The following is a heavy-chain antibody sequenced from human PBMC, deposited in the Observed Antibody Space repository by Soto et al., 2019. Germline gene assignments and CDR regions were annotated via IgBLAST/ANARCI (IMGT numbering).Heavy chain of an antibody. CDR1: GYTFTSYY. CDR3: ARDKAGVLLSKARDRYFDY. D-gene: IGHD3-10*01. V-gene: IGHV1-46*01. Sequence: ASVKVSCKASGYTFTSYYMHWVRQAPGQGLEWMGIINPSGGSTSYAQKFQGRVTMTRDTSTSTVYMELSSLRSEDTAVYYCARDKAGVLLSKARDRYFDYWGQGTLVTVSS. CDR2: INPSGGST. J-gene: IGHJ4*02.